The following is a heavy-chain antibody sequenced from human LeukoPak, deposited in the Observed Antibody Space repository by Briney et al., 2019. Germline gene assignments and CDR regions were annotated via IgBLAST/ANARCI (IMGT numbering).Heavy chain of an antibody. V-gene: IGHV5-51*01. CDR2: IYPDDSDT. Sequence: GESLKISCKGSGYSFYTYWIAWVRQMHGKGLEWMGIIYPDDSDTRYSPSFQGQVTISADKSIDTAYLQWRSLKASDTGMYYCVRQSLGEFKYWGQGTQVTVSS. CDR1: GYSFYTYW. J-gene: IGHJ4*02. CDR3: VRQSLGEFKY. D-gene: IGHD3-10*01.